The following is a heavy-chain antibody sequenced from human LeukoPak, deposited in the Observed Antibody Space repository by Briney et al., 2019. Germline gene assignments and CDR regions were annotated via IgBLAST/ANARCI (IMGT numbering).Heavy chain of an antibody. V-gene: IGHV3-30-3*01. D-gene: IGHD3-3*01. J-gene: IGHJ4*02. Sequence: GGSLRLSCAAPGFTFSSYAMHWVRQAPGKGLEWVAVISYDGSNKYYADSVKGRFTISRDNSKNTLYLQMNSLRAEDTAVYYCARGHDFFDYWGQGTLVTVSS. CDR3: ARGHDFFDY. CDR2: ISYDGSNK. CDR1: GFTFSSYA.